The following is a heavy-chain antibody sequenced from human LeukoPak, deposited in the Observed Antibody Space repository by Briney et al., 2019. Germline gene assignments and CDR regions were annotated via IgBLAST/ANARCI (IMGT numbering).Heavy chain of an antibody. CDR2: TYSRSKWYN. CDR3: ARGRTHYYDSSGYYYGGFDY. D-gene: IGHD3-22*01. J-gene: IGHJ4*02. CDR1: GDSVSSNSAA. Sequence: SQTLSLTCAISGDSVSSNSAAWNWIRQSPSRGLEWLGRTYSRSKWYNDYAVSVKSRITINPDTSKNQFSLQLNSVTPEDTAVYYCARGRTHYYDSSGYYYGGFDYWGQGTLVTVSS. V-gene: IGHV6-1*01.